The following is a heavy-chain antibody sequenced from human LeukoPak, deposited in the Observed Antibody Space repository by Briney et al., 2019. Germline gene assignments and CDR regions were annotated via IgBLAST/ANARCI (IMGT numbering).Heavy chain of an antibody. CDR3: ATLLSIAAALPFDC. V-gene: IGHV1-24*01. J-gene: IGHJ4*02. CDR2: FDPEDGET. D-gene: IGHD6-13*01. Sequence: GASVKVSCKVSGHTLTELSMHWVRQAPGKGLEWMGGFDPEDGETIYAQKFQGRVTMTEDTSTDTAYMELSSLRSEDTAVYYCATLLSIAAALPFDCWGQGTLVTVSS. CDR1: GHTLTELS.